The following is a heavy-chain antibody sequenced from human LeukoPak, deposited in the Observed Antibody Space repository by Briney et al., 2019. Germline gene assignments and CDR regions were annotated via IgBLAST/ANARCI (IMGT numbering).Heavy chain of an antibody. J-gene: IGHJ6*03. D-gene: IGHD2-8*02. CDR3: ARDPYWRYYMDV. V-gene: IGHV3-48*03. CDR1: GFTFSDYE. CDR2: ISSSGETI. Sequence: GGSLRLSCAASGFTFSDYEINWVRQAPGKGLEWISYISSSGETIFYADSVKGRFTISRDNAKNSLYLQMSSLRAEDTAVYYCARDPYWRYYMDVWGKGTTVTVSS.